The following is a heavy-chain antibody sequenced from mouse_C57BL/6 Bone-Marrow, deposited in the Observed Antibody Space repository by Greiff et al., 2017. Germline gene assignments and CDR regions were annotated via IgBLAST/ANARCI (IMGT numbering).Heavy chain of an antibody. V-gene: IGHV14-4*01. Sequence: EVQLQQSGAELVRPGASVKLSCTASGFNIKDDYIHWVKQRPEQGLEWIGWIDPEIGDTESASKFQGKATITSDTSSNTAYLQLRSLTSEDTAVYYCSSFDGNYFDFCGQGTPRTVAS. CDR3: SSFDGNYFDF. CDR2: IDPEIGDT. D-gene: IGHD2-3*01. CDR1: GFNIKDDY. J-gene: IGHJ2*01.